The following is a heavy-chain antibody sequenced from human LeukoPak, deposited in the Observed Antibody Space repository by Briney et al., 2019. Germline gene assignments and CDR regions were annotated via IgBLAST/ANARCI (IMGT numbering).Heavy chain of an antibody. V-gene: IGHV5-51*01. D-gene: IGHD1-1*01. CDR2: IYLGDSDT. Sequence: GESLKISCKSSGDSFTTYWIGWVRQMPGKGLEWMGIIYLGDSDTRYSPSFQGQVTISADKSVNTAYLQWSSLKASDTAMYYCVRHRNWNYDYWGQGTLVTVSS. J-gene: IGHJ4*02. CDR1: GDSFTTYW. CDR3: VRHRNWNYDY.